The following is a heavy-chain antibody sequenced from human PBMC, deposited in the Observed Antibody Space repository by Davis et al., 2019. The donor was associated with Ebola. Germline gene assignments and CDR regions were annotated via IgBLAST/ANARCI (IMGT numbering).Heavy chain of an antibody. D-gene: IGHD3-16*02. V-gene: IGHV3-21*01. J-gene: IGHJ2*01. CDR2: ISSSSSYI. CDR1: GFTFSSYS. CDR3: AREGLMITFGGVIARGNFDL. Sequence: GESLKISCAASGFTFSSYSMNWVRQAPGKGLEWVSSISSSSSYIYYADSVKGRFTISRDNAKNSLYLQMNSLRAEDTAVYYCAREGLMITFGGVIARGNFDLWGRGTLVTVSS.